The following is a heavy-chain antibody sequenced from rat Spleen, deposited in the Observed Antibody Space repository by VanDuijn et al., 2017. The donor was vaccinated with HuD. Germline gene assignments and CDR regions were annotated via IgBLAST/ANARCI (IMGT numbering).Heavy chain of an antibody. J-gene: IGHJ2*01. V-gene: IGHV5-22*01. CDR3: ARRSDHFDY. Sequence: EVQLVESGGGLVQPGRSLKLSCAASGFTLSDYYMAWVRQAPKKGLEWVASISYEGSSTYYGDSVKGRFTISRDNAKSTLYLQMDSLRSEDTATYYCARRSDHFDYWGQGVMVTVSS. CDR1: GFTLSDYY. CDR2: ISYEGSST.